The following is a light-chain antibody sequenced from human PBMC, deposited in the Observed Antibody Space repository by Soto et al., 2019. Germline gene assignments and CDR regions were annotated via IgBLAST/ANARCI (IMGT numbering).Light chain of an antibody. Sequence: DIQMTQSPSSLSASVGDRVTITCQASQDISNYLNWYQQKPGKAPKLLIYDASNLETGVPSRFSVSGSGTDFTFIISSLQHEDIATYYCQQAFTFGPGNKVAIK. V-gene: IGKV1-33*01. CDR1: QDISNY. CDR3: QQAFT. J-gene: IGKJ3*01. CDR2: DAS.